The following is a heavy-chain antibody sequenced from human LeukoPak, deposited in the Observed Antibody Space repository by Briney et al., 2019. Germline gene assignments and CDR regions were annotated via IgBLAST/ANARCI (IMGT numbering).Heavy chain of an antibody. CDR1: GFTFGGYG. J-gene: IGHJ4*02. Sequence: GGSLRLSCAGSGFTFGGYGMHWFRQTPGKGLEWVAVIAYDGSRAFYADSVKGRFTISRDNSKNTMSVQMDDLRAEDTAVYYCTRYNDDHFDYWGQGTLVTVSS. V-gene: IGHV3-33*01. D-gene: IGHD3-3*01. CDR2: IAYDGSRA. CDR3: TRYNDDHFDY.